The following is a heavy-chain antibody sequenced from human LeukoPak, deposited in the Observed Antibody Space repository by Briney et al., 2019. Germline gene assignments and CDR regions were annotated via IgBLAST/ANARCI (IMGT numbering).Heavy chain of an antibody. CDR3: ARDARGERKIDY. D-gene: IGHD1-1*01. CDR2: ISAYNGNT. Sequence: ASVKVSCKASGYTFTSYGISWVRQAPGQGLEWMGWISAYNGNTNYAQKLQGRVTMTTDTSTSTAYMELRSLRSDDTAVHYYARDARGERKIDYWGQGTLVTVSS. CDR1: GYTFTSYG. J-gene: IGHJ4*02. V-gene: IGHV1-18*01.